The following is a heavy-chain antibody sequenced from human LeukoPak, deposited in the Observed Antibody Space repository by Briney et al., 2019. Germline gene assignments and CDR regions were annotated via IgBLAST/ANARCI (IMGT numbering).Heavy chain of an antibody. D-gene: IGHD6-6*01. CDR3: ARGKGRIAARPGFYDY. Sequence: SETLSLTCTVSGGSISSYYWSWIRQPPGKGLEWIGYIYYSGSTNYNPSLKSRVTISVDTSKNQFSLKLSSVTAADTAVYYCARGKGRIAARPGFYDYWGQGTLATVSS. J-gene: IGHJ4*02. CDR2: IYYSGST. CDR1: GGSISSYY. V-gene: IGHV4-59*12.